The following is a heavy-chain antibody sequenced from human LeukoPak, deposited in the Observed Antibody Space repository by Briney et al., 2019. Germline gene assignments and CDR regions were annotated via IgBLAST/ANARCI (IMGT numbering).Heavy chain of an antibody. Sequence: AGRSLRLSCAASGFTFSSYGMHWVRQAPGKGLEWVAVIWYDGSNKYYADSVKGRFTISRDNSKNTLYLQMNSLRAEDTAVYYCARDSRNDFDFQHWGQGTLVTVSS. CDR1: GFTFSSYG. V-gene: IGHV3-33*08. D-gene: IGHD2-21*02. J-gene: IGHJ1*01. CDR3: ARDSRNDFDFQH. CDR2: IWYDGSNK.